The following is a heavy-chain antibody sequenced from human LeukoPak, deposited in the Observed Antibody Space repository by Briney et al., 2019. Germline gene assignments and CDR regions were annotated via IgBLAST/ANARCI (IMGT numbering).Heavy chain of an antibody. Sequence: SETLSLTCAVYGGSFSGYYWSWIRQPPGKGLEWIGRIYTSGSTNYNPSLKSRVTMSVDTSKNQFSLKLSSVTAADTAVYYCARDFAAHRNWFDPWGQGTLVTVSS. V-gene: IGHV4-59*10. D-gene: IGHD6-6*01. CDR3: ARDFAAHRNWFDP. CDR2: IYTSGST. J-gene: IGHJ5*02. CDR1: GGSFSGYY.